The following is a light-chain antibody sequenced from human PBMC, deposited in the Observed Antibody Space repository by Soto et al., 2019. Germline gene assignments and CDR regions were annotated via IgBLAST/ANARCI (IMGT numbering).Light chain of an antibody. J-gene: IGKJ1*01. CDR1: QSIRSW. CDR3: QQYNSYPWT. CDR2: KAS. V-gene: IGKV1-5*03. Sequence: DFQITQSPSTLSASVGDRVTITCRASQSIRSWLAWYQQKPGKAPKLLIYKASSLESGVPSRFSGSGSGTEFTLTISSLQPDDFATYYCQQYNSYPWTFGQGTKVEIK.